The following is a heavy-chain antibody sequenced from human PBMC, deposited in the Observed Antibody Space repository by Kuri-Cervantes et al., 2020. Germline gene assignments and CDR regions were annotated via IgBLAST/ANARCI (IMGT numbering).Heavy chain of an antibody. J-gene: IGHJ6*03. CDR2: ISAYNGNT. D-gene: IGHD2-2*01. Sequence: ASVKVSCKASGYTFTSYGISWVRQAPGQGLEWMGWISAYNGNTNYAQKLQGRVTMTTDTSTSTAYMELRSLRSDDTAVYYCARALYQLLSRNLYYYYYYMDVWGKGTTVTVSS. V-gene: IGHV1-18*01. CDR1: GYTFTSYG. CDR3: ARALYQLLSRNLYYYYYYMDV.